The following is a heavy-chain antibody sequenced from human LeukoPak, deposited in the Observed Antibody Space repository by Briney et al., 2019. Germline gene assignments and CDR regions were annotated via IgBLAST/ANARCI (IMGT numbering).Heavy chain of an antibody. J-gene: IGHJ4*02. Sequence: QSGGSLRLSCTASGFTFSTHWINWVRKSTGKGLVWLALIYGDGSNTTHAVPVKGRFTISRDNAKNTAYLQIHSLRDEDTAVFFCERDDAGSPDYWGQGTLVTVSA. D-gene: IGHD3-10*01. CDR2: IYGDGSNT. V-gene: IGHV3-74*03. CDR3: ERDDAGSPDY. CDR1: GFTFSTHW.